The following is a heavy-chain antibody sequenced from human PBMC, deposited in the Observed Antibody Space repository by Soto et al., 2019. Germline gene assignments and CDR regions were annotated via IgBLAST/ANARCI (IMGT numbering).Heavy chain of an antibody. D-gene: IGHD6-19*01. V-gene: IGHV1-2*04. CDR3: ARGSGYSSGLYKY. CDR1: GYTFTGYY. CDR2: INPNSGGT. J-gene: IGHJ4*02. Sequence: SVKVSCSASGYTFTGYYMHWVRQAPGQGLEWMGWINPNSGGTNYAQKFQGWVTMTRDTSISTAYMELSRLRSDDTAVYYCARGSGYSSGLYKYWGQGTLVTVSS.